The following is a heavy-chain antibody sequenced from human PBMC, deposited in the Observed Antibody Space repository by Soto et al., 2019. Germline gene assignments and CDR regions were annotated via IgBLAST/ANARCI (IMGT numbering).Heavy chain of an antibody. CDR3: AANAQWQRFFRWFDP. CDR2: IVVESGKT. Sequence: GASVKVSCKTSGFTFTSSAVQWVRQARGQRLEWIGWIVVESGKTKFAQKFQDRVTLTRDVSSRTAYMELNSLTSEDSAVCYCAANAQWQRFFRWFDPWGQGTRVTVSS. V-gene: IGHV1-58*01. CDR1: GFTFTSSA. J-gene: IGHJ5*02. D-gene: IGHD5-12*01.